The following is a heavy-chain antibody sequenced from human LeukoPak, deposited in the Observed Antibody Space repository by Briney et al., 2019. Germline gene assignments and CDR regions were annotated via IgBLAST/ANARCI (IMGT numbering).Heavy chain of an antibody. D-gene: IGHD6-13*01. CDR2: IIPIFGTA. J-gene: IGHJ4*02. Sequence: GASVKVSCKASGGTFSSYGISWVRQAPGQGLEWMGGIIPIFGTANYAQKFQGRVTITADQSTRTAYMELSSLRSEDTAVYYCARVRIAAAGTAFDYWGQGTLVTVSS. V-gene: IGHV1-69*13. CDR3: ARVRIAAAGTAFDY. CDR1: GGTFSSYG.